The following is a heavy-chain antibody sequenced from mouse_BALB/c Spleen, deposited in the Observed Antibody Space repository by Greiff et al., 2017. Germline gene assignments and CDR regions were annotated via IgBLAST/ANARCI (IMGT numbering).Heavy chain of an antibody. CDR2: INPYNGDT. D-gene: IGHD2-4*01. V-gene: IGHV1-37*01. J-gene: IGHJ3*01. CDR1: GYSFTGYF. Sequence: VQLQQSGPELVKPGASVKISCKASGYSFTGYFMNWVKQSPGKSLEWIGRINPYNGDTYYNQKFKGKATLTVDKSSSTAHMELHSLTSEDSAVYYCGSEDYARGTWFAYWGQGTLVTVSA. CDR3: GSEDYARGTWFAY.